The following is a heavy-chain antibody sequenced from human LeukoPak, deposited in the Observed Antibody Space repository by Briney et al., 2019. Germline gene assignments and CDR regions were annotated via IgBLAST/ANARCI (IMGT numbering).Heavy chain of an antibody. Sequence: GGSLRLSCTVSGFTVSSNSMSWVRQAPGKGLEWVSFIYSGTIHYSDSVKGRFTISRDNSKNTLYLQMNSLRAEDTAVYYCAELGITMIGGVWGKGTTVTISS. D-gene: IGHD3-10*02. CDR1: GFTVSSNS. CDR2: IYSGTI. CDR3: AELGITMIGGV. J-gene: IGHJ6*04. V-gene: IGHV3-53*01.